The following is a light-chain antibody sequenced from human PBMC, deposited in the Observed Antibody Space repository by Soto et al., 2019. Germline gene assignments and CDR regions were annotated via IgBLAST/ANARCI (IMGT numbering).Light chain of an antibody. J-gene: IGLJ2*01. CDR3: GADHGSGSNFVRV. Sequence: QSVLTQPPSASASLGASVTLTCTLSSGYSNYNVDWYQQRPGKGPRFVMRVGTGGIVGSKGDGIPDRFSVLGSGLNRYLTIKNIQEEDESDYHCGADHGSGSNFVRVFGGGTKLTVL. V-gene: IGLV9-49*01. CDR1: SGYSNYN. CDR2: VGTGGIVG.